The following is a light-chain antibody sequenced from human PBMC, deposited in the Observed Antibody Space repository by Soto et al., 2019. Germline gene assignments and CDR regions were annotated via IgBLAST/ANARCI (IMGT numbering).Light chain of an antibody. CDR2: YVS. Sequence: QSALTQPRSGSGSPGQSGTSSCTGTSSDVGGYNYVSLYQQHPGKAPKLRIYYVSKRPSGVPDRFSGSKSGNTASLTISGLQAEDEADYYCRSYAGSYTWVFGGGTKLTVL. CDR1: SSDVGGYNY. J-gene: IGLJ3*02. CDR3: RSYAGSYTWV. V-gene: IGLV2-11*01.